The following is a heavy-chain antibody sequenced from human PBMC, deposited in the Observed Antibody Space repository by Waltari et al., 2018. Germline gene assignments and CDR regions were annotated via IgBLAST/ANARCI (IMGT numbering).Heavy chain of an antibody. V-gene: IGHV3-23*01. CDR3: AKVCNDYVWGSYRCHDAFDI. J-gene: IGHJ3*02. D-gene: IGHD3-16*02. CDR1: GFTFSSYA. CDR2: ISGSGGST. Sequence: EVQLLASGGGLVQPGGSLRLSCAASGFTFSSYAMCWVRQAPGSGLGWVSAISGSGGSTYYADSVKGRFTISRDNSKNTLYLQMNSLRAEDTAVYYCAKVCNDYVWGSYRCHDAFDIWGQGTMVTVSS.